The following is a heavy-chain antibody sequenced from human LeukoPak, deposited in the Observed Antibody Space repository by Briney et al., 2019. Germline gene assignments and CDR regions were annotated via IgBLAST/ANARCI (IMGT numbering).Heavy chain of an antibody. Sequence: SETLSLTCAVSGYSISSGYYWGWIRQPPGKGLEWIGSIYHSGSTYYNPSLKSRVTISVDTSKNQFSLKLSSVTAADTAVYYCARGYYDFWSGYRSVFDYWGQGTLVTVSS. V-gene: IGHV4-38-2*01. D-gene: IGHD3-3*01. CDR2: IYHSGST. CDR3: ARGYYDFWSGYRSVFDY. J-gene: IGHJ4*02. CDR1: GYSISSGYY.